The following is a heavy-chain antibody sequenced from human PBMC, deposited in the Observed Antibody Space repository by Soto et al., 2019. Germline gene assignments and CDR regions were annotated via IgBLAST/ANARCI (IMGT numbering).Heavy chain of an antibody. D-gene: IGHD3-16*01. CDR1: GGSFSGYY. CDR3: ARDYVWGAPRPSTFFDY. Sequence: SETLSLTCAVYGGSFSGYYWSWIRQPPGKGLEWIGEINHSGSTNYNPSLKSRVTISVDTSKNQFSLKLSSVTAADTAVYYCARDYVWGAPRPSTFFDYWGQGTLVTVSS. J-gene: IGHJ4*02. V-gene: IGHV4-34*01. CDR2: INHSGST.